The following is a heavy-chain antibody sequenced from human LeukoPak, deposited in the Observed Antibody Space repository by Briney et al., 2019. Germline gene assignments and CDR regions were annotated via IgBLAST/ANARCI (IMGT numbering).Heavy chain of an antibody. CDR2: INSDGTYT. J-gene: IGHJ4*02. Sequence: GGSLRLSCAASGFAFSSSWMLWVRQAPGKGLVWVSRINSDGTYTNYADPMKGRFTISRDNAKNTLYLQMNSLRAEDTAVYYCARDLSHTFDYWGQGTLVTVSS. V-gene: IGHV3-74*01. CDR1: GFAFSSSW. CDR3: ARDLSHTFDY.